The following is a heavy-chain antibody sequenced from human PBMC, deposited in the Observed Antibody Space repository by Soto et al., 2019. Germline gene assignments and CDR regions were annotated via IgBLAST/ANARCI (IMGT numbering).Heavy chain of an antibody. CDR1: GFTFSNAW. CDR3: ISGHAVAGAIFDH. D-gene: IGHD6-19*01. Sequence: GGSLRLSCAASGFTFSNAWMSWVRQAPGKELEWVGRIKSKTAGGTTDYAAPVKGRFIISRDDSKNTLYLQMNSLKTEDTAVYYFISGHAVAGAIFDHWGQGNLVTVSS. J-gene: IGHJ4*02. V-gene: IGHV3-15*01. CDR2: IKSKTAGGTT.